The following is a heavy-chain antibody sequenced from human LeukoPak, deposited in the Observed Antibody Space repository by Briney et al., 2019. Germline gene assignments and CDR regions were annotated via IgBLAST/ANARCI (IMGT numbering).Heavy chain of an antibody. CDR2: ITGSGGNT. CDR1: GFIFSSYS. D-gene: IGHD6-13*01. V-gene: IGHV3-23*01. CDR3: AKAASSSWPSYYYGMDV. J-gene: IGHJ6*02. Sequence: GGSLRLSCAASGFIFSSYSMSWVRQAPGKGLEWVSVITGSGGNTYYADSVKGRFTISKDNSKNTAYLQMSSLRVDDTAVYYCAKAASSSWPSYYYGMDVWGQGTTVTVSS.